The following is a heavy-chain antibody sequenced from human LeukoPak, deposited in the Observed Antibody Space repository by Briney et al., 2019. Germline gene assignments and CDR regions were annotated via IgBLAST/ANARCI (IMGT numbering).Heavy chain of an antibody. CDR1: GGSFSSYA. CDR2: TIPVFGTA. V-gene: IGHV1-69*06. Sequence: SLKVSCKASGGSFSSYAISWVRQAPGQGLEWMGRTIPVFGTASYAQKFQGRVNITADIVSSTASMELTSLTSEDTAVYFCAKQGAVRQDYYMDVWGNGTTVTVSS. J-gene: IGHJ6*03. D-gene: IGHD6-19*01. CDR3: AKQGAVRQDYYMDV.